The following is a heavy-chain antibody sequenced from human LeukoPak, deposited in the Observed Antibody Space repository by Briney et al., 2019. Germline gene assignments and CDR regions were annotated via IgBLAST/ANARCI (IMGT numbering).Heavy chain of an antibody. J-gene: IGHJ5*02. CDR2: INHSGST. CDR3: ANGPYCSGGSCYLFDP. D-gene: IGHD2-15*01. CDR1: GGSISSYY. Sequence: PSETLSLTCTVSGGSISSYYWSWIRQPPGKGLEWIGEINHSGSTNYNPSLKSRVTISVDTSNNQFSLKLSSVTAADTAVYYCANGPYCSGGSCYLFDPWGQGTLVTVSS. V-gene: IGHV4-34*01.